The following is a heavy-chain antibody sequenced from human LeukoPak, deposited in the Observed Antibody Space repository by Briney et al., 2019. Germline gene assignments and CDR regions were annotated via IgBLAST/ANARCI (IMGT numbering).Heavy chain of an antibody. CDR3: TRGVPATISGWYFDL. CDR1: GFTFDDYA. CDR2: ISWNSGSI. D-gene: IGHD3-9*01. J-gene: IGHJ2*01. Sequence: GRSLRLSCAASGFTFDDYAMHWVRQAPGKGLEWVSGISWNSGSIGYADSVKGRFTISRDNARNSLYLQGDSLTAADTAVYYCTRGVPATISGWYFDLWGRGTLVTVSS. V-gene: IGHV3-9*01.